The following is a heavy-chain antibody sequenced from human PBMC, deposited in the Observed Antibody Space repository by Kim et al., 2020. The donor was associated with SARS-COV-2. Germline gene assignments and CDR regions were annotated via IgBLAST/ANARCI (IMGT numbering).Heavy chain of an antibody. CDR3: ARYRSSGWYYFDY. V-gene: IGHV3-21*01. D-gene: IGHD6-19*01. J-gene: IGHJ4*02. Sequence: YADSVKCRFTISRDNAKNSLYLQMNSLRAEDTAVYYCARYRSSGWYYFDYWGQGTLVTVSS.